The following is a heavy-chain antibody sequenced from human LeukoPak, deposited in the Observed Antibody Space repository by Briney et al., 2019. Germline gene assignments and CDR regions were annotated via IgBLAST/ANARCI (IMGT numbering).Heavy chain of an antibody. CDR2: TYYRSKWDS. CDR3: ARASTHPGGDCYDR. V-gene: IGHV6-1*01. CDR1: GDSVSNNIAT. J-gene: IGHJ5*02. Sequence: SQTLSLTCAISGDSVSNNIATWNWIRQSPSRGLEWLGRTYYRSKWDSDYALSVKCRITINPDTSKNQFSLQLNSVTPEDTAVYYCARASTHPGGDCYDRWGQGTLVTVSS. D-gene: IGHD2-21*02.